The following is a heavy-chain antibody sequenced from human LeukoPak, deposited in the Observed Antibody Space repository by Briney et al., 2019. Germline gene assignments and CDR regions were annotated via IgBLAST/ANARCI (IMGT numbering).Heavy chain of an antibody. V-gene: IGHV4-59*01. D-gene: IGHD2-2*02. CDR2: VYYCGST. CDR3: ARSGYCSSTSCYRSLWFDP. J-gene: IGHJ5*02. Sequence: SETLSRTCSVSGGSIGSYYWSWIRPPPGKGREWIGYVYYCGSTSPNPSLKSRVTISVDTSKIQFSLKLSSVTAADRAVYYCARSGYCSSTSCYRSLWFDPWGQGTLVTVSS. CDR1: GGSIGSYY.